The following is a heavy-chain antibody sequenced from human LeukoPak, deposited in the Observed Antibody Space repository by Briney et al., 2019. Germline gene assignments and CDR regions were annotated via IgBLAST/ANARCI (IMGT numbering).Heavy chain of an antibody. J-gene: IGHJ4*02. CDR3: AKGVGFGESNFDY. D-gene: IGHD3-10*01. CDR1: GFTFSSYA. Sequence: QPGGSLRLSCAASGFTFSSYAMSWVRQAPGKGLEWVSVISNSGGSTYYADSVKGRFTISRDNSKNTLYLQMNSLRAEDTAVYYCAKGVGFGESNFDYWGQGTLVTVSS. CDR2: ISNSGGST. V-gene: IGHV3-23*01.